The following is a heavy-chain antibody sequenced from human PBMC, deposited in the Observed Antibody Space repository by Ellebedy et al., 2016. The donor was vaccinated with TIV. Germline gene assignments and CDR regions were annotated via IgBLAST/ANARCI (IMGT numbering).Heavy chain of an antibody. V-gene: IGHV3-30*03. CDR2: ISYDGSNK. D-gene: IGHD3-10*01. Sequence: GGSLRLSCAASGFTFSSYGMHWVRQAPGKGLEWVAVISYDGSNKYYADSVKGRFTISRDNAKNSLYLQMNSLRAEDTAVYYCATGFSGDYYGSGSLDYWGQGTLVTVSS. CDR3: ATGFSGDYYGSGSLDY. CDR1: GFTFSSYG. J-gene: IGHJ4*02.